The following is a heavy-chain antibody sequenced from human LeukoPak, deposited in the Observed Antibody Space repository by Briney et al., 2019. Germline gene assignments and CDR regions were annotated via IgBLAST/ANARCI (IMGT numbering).Heavy chain of an antibody. J-gene: IGHJ4*02. Sequence: GGSLRLSCEASGFTFNTYAIFWVRQAPGKGLEWVSGICGSGGCTYYAYSVKSRFTISRDNSKNTVYLQMNSLTADDAAVSYCAKTTVGYSSGRYPGWPADCWGQGTLVTVSS. V-gene: IGHV3-23*01. D-gene: IGHD6-19*01. CDR3: AKTTVGYSSGRYPGWPADC. CDR1: GFTFNTYA. CDR2: ICGSGGCT.